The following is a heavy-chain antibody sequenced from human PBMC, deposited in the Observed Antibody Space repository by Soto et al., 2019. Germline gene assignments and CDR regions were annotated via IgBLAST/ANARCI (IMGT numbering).Heavy chain of an antibody. J-gene: IGHJ5*02. V-gene: IGHV1-2*04. Sequence: QVQLVQSGAEVKKPGASVKVSCKASGYTFTGYYMHWVRQAPGQGLEWMGWINPNSGGTNYAQKFQGWVTMTRDTSISTAYMELSRLRSDDTAVYYCARDLGYCSSTSCHDYNWFDPWGQGTLVTVSS. CDR3: ARDLGYCSSTSCHDYNWFDP. CDR2: INPNSGGT. CDR1: GYTFTGYY. D-gene: IGHD2-2*01.